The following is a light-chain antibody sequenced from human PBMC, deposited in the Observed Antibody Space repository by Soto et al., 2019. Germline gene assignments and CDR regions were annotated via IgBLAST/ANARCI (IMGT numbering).Light chain of an antibody. Sequence: EIVLTQSPATLSLSPGERATLSCRASQSVSSYLAWYQQKPGQAPRLLIYDASNRATGIPARFSGSGSGTDFTLTISRLEPEDFAVYYCQQRSNWRTFGQGNKVDIK. J-gene: IGKJ1*01. CDR3: QQRSNWRT. CDR2: DAS. CDR1: QSVSSY. V-gene: IGKV3-11*01.